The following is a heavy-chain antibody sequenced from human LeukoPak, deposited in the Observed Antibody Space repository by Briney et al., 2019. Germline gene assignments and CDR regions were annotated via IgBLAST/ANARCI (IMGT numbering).Heavy chain of an antibody. V-gene: IGHV4-38-2*02. CDR1: GYSISSGYQ. J-gene: IGHJ5*02. D-gene: IGHD2-2*01. Sequence: PSETLTLTCGVSGYSISSGYQWAWIRHSPGKGLECSGSIYQSGGGHSNPSLKSRVTISVERSKGQFSLNMYSVTAADTAVYYCARDPRWLTPDCTSTSCYENYFDPWGQGTLVTVSS. CDR3: ARDPRWLTPDCTSTSCYENYFDP. CDR2: IYQSGGG.